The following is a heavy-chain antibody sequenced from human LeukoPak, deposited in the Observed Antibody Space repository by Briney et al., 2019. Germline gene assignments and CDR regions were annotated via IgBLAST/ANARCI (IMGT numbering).Heavy chain of an antibody. V-gene: IGHV4-39*01. CDR1: GASISSSPYY. J-gene: IGHJ3*02. D-gene: IGHD3-22*01. CDR3: ARRMYYFDSSAYNPDAFDI. Sequence: PSETLSLTCAVSGASISSSPYYWGWIRQPPGKGLEWSGSIYYGGPTYDNPSLKSRVTISVDTSKNQFSLRLSSVTAADTAVYYCARRMYYFDSSAYNPDAFDIWGQGTMVTVSS. CDR2: IYYGGPT.